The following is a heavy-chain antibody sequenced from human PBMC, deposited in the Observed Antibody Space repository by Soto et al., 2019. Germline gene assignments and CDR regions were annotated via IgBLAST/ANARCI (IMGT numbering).Heavy chain of an antibody. CDR2: ISSSSSYI. D-gene: IGHD2-21*02. Sequence: PEGSLRLSCAASGFTFSSYSMNWVRQAPGKGLEWVSSISSSSSYIYYADSVKGRFTISRDNAKNSLYLQMNSLRAEDTAVYYCARDRGYCGGDCYSHYYYGMDVWGQGTTVTVSS. CDR3: ARDRGYCGGDCYSHYYYGMDV. V-gene: IGHV3-21*01. CDR1: GFTFSSYS. J-gene: IGHJ6*02.